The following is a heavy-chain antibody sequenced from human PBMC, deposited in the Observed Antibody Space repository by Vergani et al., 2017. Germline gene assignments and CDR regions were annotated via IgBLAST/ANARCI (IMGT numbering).Heavy chain of an antibody. Sequence: QVQLVESGGGVVQPGRSLRLSCAASGFTFSSYGMHWVRQAPGKGLEWVAVIWYDGSNKYYADSVKGRFTISRDNSENTLYLQMNSLRAEETAVYYCARRGRDCSSTSCYLGRSYYYYMDVWGKGTTVTVSS. CDR1: GFTFSSYG. V-gene: IGHV3-33*01. CDR3: ARRGRDCSSTSCYLGRSYYYYMDV. D-gene: IGHD2-2*01. J-gene: IGHJ6*03. CDR2: IWYDGSNK.